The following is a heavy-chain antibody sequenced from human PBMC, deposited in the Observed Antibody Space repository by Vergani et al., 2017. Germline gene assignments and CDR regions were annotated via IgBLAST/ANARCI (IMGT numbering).Heavy chain of an antibody. CDR3: ARDIDLLNWFDP. Sequence: QVQLVQSGAEVKKPGSSVKVSCKASGGTFSSSAISWVRKAPGQGLEWMGGIIPIFGTANYAQKFQGRVTITADESPSTAYMELSSLRSEDTAVYYCARDIDLLNWFDPWGQGTLVTVSS. CDR2: IIPIFGTA. V-gene: IGHV1-69*12. J-gene: IGHJ5*02. D-gene: IGHD2-15*01. CDR1: GGTFSSSA.